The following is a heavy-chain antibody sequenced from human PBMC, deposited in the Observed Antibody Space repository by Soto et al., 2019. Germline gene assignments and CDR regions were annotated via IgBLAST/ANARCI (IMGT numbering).Heavy chain of an antibody. D-gene: IGHD1-1*01. V-gene: IGHV3-21*01. Sequence: QLVESGGGLVKPGGSLRVSCAASRFAFSSYSMHWVRQAPMKGLEWVASINSVASYVYYADSVEGRFTISRDNAKNSVYLQINSLRAEDTAVYYCTRVRSSFMRVRIRGPYGGLDVWGQGTTVLVS. CDR1: RFAFSSYS. CDR2: INSVASYV. J-gene: IGHJ6*02. CDR3: TRVRSSFMRVRIRGPYGGLDV.